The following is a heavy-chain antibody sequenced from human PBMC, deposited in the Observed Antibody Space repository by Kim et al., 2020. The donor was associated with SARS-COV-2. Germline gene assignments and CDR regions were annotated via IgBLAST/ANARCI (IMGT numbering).Heavy chain of an antibody. D-gene: IGHD3-10*01. CDR3: ARGYGSGSYVYGY. J-gene: IGHJ4*02. V-gene: IGHV1-46*01. Sequence: QKIQRRVTMTRDTSTSTVYMELSSLRSEDTAVYYCARGYGSGSYVYGYWGQGTLVTVSS.